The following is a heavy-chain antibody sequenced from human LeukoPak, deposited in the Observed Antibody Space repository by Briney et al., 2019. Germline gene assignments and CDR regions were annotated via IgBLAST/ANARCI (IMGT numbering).Heavy chain of an antibody. J-gene: IGHJ4*02. CDR2: IWYDGSNK. V-gene: IGHV3-33*01. CDR3: ARDPPGYSYGYHDY. D-gene: IGHD5-18*01. CDR1: GFTFSSYG. Sequence: GGSLRLSCAASGFTFSSYGMHWVRQAPGKGLEWVAVIWYDGSNKYYADSVKGRFTISRDNSKNTLYLQMNSLRAEDTAVYYCARDPPGYSYGYHDYWGQGTLVTVSS.